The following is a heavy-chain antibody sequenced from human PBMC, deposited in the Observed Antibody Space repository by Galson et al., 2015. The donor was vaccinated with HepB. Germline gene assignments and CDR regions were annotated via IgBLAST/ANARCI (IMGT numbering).Heavy chain of an antibody. CDR3: ARDRVAAITGTTGDY. D-gene: IGHD1-7*01. V-gene: IGHV1-18*04. CDR1: GYTFTSYG. J-gene: IGHJ4*02. CDR2: ISAYNGNT. Sequence: SVKVSCKASGYTFTSYGISWVRQAPGQGLEWMGWISAYNGNTNYAQTLQGRVTMTTDTSTSTAYMELRSLRSDDTAVYYCARDRVAAITGTTGDYWGQGTLVTVSS.